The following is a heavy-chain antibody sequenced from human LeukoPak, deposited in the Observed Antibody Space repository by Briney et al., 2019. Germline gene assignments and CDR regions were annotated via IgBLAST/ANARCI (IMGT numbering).Heavy chain of an antibody. CDR3: ARQYSSGWSPDLDY. J-gene: IGHJ4*02. Sequence: ASVKVSCKASGYTFTSYGISWVRQAPGQGLEWMGWISAYNGNTNYAQKLQGRVTMTTDTSTSTAYMELRSLRSDDTAAYYCARQYSSGWSPDLDYWGQGTLVTVSS. CDR1: GYTFTSYG. CDR2: ISAYNGNT. D-gene: IGHD6-19*01. V-gene: IGHV1-18*01.